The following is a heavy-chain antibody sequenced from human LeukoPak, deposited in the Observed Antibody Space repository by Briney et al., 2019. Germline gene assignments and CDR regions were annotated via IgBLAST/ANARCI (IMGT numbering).Heavy chain of an antibody. D-gene: IGHD3-16*01. CDR1: GFTFSDYQ. Sequence: GGSLRLSCAASGFTFSDYQMSWVRQAPGKEPQWVAGIRGSSIAYADSVKGRFIISRDNAKSSLYLQLSSLRDEDMAVYYCVRGGDAYASDWCDARGQGTLVTVSS. CDR3: VRGGDAYASDWCDA. V-gene: IGHV3-48*03. J-gene: IGHJ5*02. CDR2: IRGSSI.